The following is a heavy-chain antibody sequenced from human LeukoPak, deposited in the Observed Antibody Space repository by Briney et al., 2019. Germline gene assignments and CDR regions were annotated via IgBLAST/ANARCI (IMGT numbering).Heavy chain of an antibody. Sequence: GGSLRLSCAASGFTFSSYGMHWVRQAPGKGLEWVAVISYDGSNKYYADSVKGRFTISRDNSKNTLYLQMNSLRAEDTAVYYCARDRYDFWSGYSPCYWGQGTLVTVSS. CDR2: ISYDGSNK. D-gene: IGHD3-3*01. V-gene: IGHV3-30*03. J-gene: IGHJ4*02. CDR3: ARDRYDFWSGYSPCY. CDR1: GFTFSSYG.